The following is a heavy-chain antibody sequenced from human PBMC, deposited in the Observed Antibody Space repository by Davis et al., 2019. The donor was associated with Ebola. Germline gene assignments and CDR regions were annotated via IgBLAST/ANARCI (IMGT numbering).Heavy chain of an antibody. J-gene: IGHJ5*02. CDR3: ARDGTALLWSAGWFDP. D-gene: IGHD3-10*01. CDR1: GFTFSTYV. CDR2: ISHDGSNG. Sequence: GESLKISCAASGFTFSTYVMNWVRQAPGKGLEWVALISHDGSNGFHADSVKGRFTISRDNSKNTLYLQMNSLRAEDTAVYYCARDGTALLWSAGWFDPWGQGTLVTVSS. V-gene: IGHV3-30-3*01.